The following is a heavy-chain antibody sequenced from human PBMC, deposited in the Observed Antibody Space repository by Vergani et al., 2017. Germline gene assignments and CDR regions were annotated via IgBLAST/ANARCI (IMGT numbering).Heavy chain of an antibody. D-gene: IGHD6-6*01. CDR3: AKASHGGQLVFDYYYYMDV. CDR1: GFTFDDYA. J-gene: IGHJ6*03. V-gene: IGHV3-9*01. CDR2: ISWNSGSI. Sequence: EVQLVESGGGVVRPGGSLRLSCAASGFTFDDYAMHWVRQAPGKGLEWVSGISWNSGSIGYADSVKGRFTISRDNAKNSLYLQMNSLRAEDTALYYCAKASHGGQLVFDYYYYMDVWGKGTTVTVSS.